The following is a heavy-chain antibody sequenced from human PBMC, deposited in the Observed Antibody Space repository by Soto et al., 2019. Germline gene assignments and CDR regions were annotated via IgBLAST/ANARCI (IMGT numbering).Heavy chain of an antibody. CDR1: GGSISSYY. Sequence: LETLSLTCTVSGGSISSYYWSWIRQPPGKGQEWIGYIYYSGSTNYNPSLKSRVTISVDTSKNQFSLKLSSVTAADTAVYYCARSGIDGMDVWGQGTTVTVSS. CDR3: ARSGIDGMDV. D-gene: IGHD6-13*01. V-gene: IGHV4-59*01. J-gene: IGHJ6*02. CDR2: IYYSGST.